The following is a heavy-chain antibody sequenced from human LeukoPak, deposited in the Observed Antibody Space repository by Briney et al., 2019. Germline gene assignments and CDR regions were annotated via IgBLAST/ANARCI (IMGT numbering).Heavy chain of an antibody. CDR2: IYYSGST. Sequence: SETLSLTCTVSSCSISSYYWSWIRQPPGKGLEWIGYIYYSGSTNYNPSLKSRVTISVDTSKNQFSLKLNSVTAADTAVYYCARSAKFEDTLDYWGQGTLVTVSS. CDR3: ARSAKFEDTLDY. J-gene: IGHJ4*02. CDR1: SCSISSYY. V-gene: IGHV4-59*01. D-gene: IGHD3-9*01.